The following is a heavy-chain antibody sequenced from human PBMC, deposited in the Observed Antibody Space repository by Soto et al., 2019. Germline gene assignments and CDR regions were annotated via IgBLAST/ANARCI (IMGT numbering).Heavy chain of an antibody. CDR3: ARDKVRKRGGDRDYFDY. Sequence: QVQLQESGPGLVKPSQTLSLTCTVSGGSISSGGYYWSWIRQHPGKGLEWIGYIYYSGSTYYNPSPKNLVTISVDTSKSQFSLKLSSVTAADTAVYYCARDKVRKRGGDRDYFDYWGQGTLVTVSS. J-gene: IGHJ4*02. CDR2: IYYSGST. D-gene: IGHD2-21*02. V-gene: IGHV4-31*01. CDR1: GGSISSGGYY.